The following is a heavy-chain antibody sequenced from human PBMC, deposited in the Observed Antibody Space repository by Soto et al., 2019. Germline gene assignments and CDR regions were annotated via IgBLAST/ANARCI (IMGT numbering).Heavy chain of an antibody. D-gene: IGHD2-2*01. CDR2: IKQDGSEK. CDR3: ARAGYCSSTSCAYYYYYYMDV. CDR1: GFTFSSYW. Sequence: GGSLRLSCAASGFTFSSYWMSWVRQAPGKGLEWVANIKQDGSEKYYVDSVKGRFTISRENAKNSLYLQMNSLRAEDTAVYYCARAGYCSSTSCAYYYYYYMDVWGKGTTVTVSS. V-gene: IGHV3-7*01. J-gene: IGHJ6*03.